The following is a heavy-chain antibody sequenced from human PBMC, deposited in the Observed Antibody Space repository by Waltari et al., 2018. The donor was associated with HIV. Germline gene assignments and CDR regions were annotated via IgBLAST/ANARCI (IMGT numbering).Heavy chain of an antibody. D-gene: IGHD3-3*01. CDR2: MNPSTGNA. V-gene: IGHV1-8*01. J-gene: IGHJ5*02. Sequence: QGQLVQSGAEVKQPGASVRISCKASGYPLTNSDINWLRQATGQGLEWMGWMNPSTGNAGYAHNFQGRVTMTRDIPINTAYMELSGLTSHDTAVYYCSTSRPGAMFGDAWGQGTLVTVSS. CDR1: GYPLTNSD. CDR3: STSRPGAMFGDA.